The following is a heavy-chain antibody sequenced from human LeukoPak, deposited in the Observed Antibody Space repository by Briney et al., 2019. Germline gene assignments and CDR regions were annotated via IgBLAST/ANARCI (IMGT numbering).Heavy chain of an antibody. D-gene: IGHD1-26*01. CDR2: IYPNSGAT. Sequence: GTSVKVSCKASGYTFTGYYIHWVRQAPGQGLEWMGWIYPNSGATNFAQKFQGRVTMTRDTSITTAYMELSRLRSDDTAMYYCARDLKLWDLGDYFDYGGQGTLVTVSS. CDR3: ARDLKLWDLGDYFDY. J-gene: IGHJ4*02. CDR1: GYTFTGYY. V-gene: IGHV1-2*02.